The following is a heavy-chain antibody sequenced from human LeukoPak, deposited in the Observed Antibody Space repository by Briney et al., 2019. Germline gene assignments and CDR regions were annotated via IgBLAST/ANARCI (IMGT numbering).Heavy chain of an antibody. CDR1: GGSISRYY. J-gene: IGHJ5*02. V-gene: IGHV4-4*07. CDR2: IYTSGST. CDR3: ARDSYGDYADWFDP. Sequence: SGTLCLTCAVSGGSISRYYWSWIRQPAGKGLEWFGRIYTSGSTNYNPSLKSRVTMSVDTSKNQFSLKLSSVTAADTAVYYCARDSYGDYADWFDPWGQGTLVTVSS. D-gene: IGHD4-17*01.